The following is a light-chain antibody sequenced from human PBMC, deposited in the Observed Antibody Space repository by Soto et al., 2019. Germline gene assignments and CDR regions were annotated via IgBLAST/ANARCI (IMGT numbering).Light chain of an antibody. CDR3: AAWDDSLSGWV. Sequence: QSVLTQPTSASGTPGQRVTISCSGSSSNIGSNFVYWYQQFPGTAPKLLIYRNNQLPSGVPDRFSGSKSGTSASLAISGLPSEDEADYYCAAWDDSLSGWVFGGGTKVTVL. CDR2: RNN. V-gene: IGLV1-47*01. CDR1: SSNIGSNF. J-gene: IGLJ3*02.